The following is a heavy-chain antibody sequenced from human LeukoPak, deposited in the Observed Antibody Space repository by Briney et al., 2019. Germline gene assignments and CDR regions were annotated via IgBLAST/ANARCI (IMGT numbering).Heavy chain of an antibody. CDR2: ISSTSNEI. V-gene: IGHV3-21*06. D-gene: IGHD6-13*01. Sequence: PGGSLRLSCAASGFRFSSHSMNWVRQAPGKGLERISYISSTSNEIYYVDSVKGRFTISRDDAKNSLYLQMNSLSAEDTAVYYCARGSSSWYYFDYWGQGTLVTVSS. J-gene: IGHJ4*02. CDR1: GFRFSSHS. CDR3: ARGSSSWYYFDY.